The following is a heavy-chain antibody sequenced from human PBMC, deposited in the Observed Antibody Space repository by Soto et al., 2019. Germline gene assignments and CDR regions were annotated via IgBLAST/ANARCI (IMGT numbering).Heavy chain of an antibody. J-gene: IGHJ4*02. CDR3: ATDTYCPASCYRGHGN. CDR2: MNQHGSAI. V-gene: IGHV3-7*03. CDR1: GFTFSSYW. D-gene: IGHD2-8*02. Sequence: EVQLVESGGDLVQPGGSLRLSCAASGFTFSSYWMAWVRQSPGKGLEWVASMNQHGSAIQYVESVRGRFTISRDNARNLLYLQMNNIRVEDTAIYYCATDTYCPASCYRGHGNGGQGTLVTVSS.